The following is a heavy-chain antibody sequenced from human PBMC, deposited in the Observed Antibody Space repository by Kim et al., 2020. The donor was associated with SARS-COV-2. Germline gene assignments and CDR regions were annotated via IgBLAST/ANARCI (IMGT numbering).Heavy chain of an antibody. J-gene: IGHJ4*02. CDR2: ISASGADT. CDR1: GFTFSIYA. Sequence: GGSLRLSCAASGFTFSIYAMTWVRQAPGKGLEWVSAISASGADTYYADSLKGRFTISRDNSKNTLYLQMNSLRVEDTAIYYCAKWTRPYFFDYWGQGTLVTVSS. V-gene: IGHV3-23*01. D-gene: IGHD3-10*01. CDR3: AKWTRPYFFDY.